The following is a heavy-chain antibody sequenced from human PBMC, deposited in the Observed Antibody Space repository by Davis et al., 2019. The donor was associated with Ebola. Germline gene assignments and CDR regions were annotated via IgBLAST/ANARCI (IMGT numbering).Heavy chain of an antibody. D-gene: IGHD3-3*01. CDR3: ACTIFDAFDI. Sequence: HTGGSLRLSCAASGFTFSTYRMHWVRQDPGTGLVWVSRIKNDGSSTTYADSVQGRFTISRDNAKNTLYLQMNSLRDEDTAVYYCACTIFDAFDIWGQGTMVTVSS. CDR2: IKNDGSST. J-gene: IGHJ3*02. V-gene: IGHV3-74*01. CDR1: GFTFSTYR.